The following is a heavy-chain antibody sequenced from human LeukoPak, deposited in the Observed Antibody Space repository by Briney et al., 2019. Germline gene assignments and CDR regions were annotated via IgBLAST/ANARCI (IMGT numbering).Heavy chain of an antibody. CDR3: ARTVVVVAYSWFDP. J-gene: IGHJ5*02. Sequence: SETLSLTCTVSGYSISSGYYWSWIRQPAGKGLEWIGRIYTSGSTNYNPSLKSRVTISVDTSKNQFSLKLSSVTAADTAVYYCARTVVVVAYSWFDPWGRGTLVTVSS. CDR2: IYTSGST. D-gene: IGHD2-15*01. CDR1: GYSISSGYY. V-gene: IGHV4-61*02.